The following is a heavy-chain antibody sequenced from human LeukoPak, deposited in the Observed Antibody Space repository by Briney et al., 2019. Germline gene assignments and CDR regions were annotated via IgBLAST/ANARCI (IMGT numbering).Heavy chain of an antibody. Sequence: PGGSLRLSCAASGFIVGSYAMSWARRAPGKGRGWVSSISAGSGNTYYTDSVSGRFTISIDNSRNTLFMQMNSLRGDDTAVYYCARDRYDSDVYHWFAESWGQGTLVTVSP. CDR2: ISAGSGNT. V-gene: IGHV3-23*01. CDR1: GFIVGSYA. D-gene: IGHD3-22*01. J-gene: IGHJ4*02. CDR3: ARDRYDSDVYHWFAES.